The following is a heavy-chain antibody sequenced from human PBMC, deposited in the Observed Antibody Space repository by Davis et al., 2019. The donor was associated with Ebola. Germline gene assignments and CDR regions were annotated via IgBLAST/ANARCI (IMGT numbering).Heavy chain of an antibody. CDR3: ARDGDIVLVPAAMDYYYYYGMDV. D-gene: IGHD2-2*01. CDR1: GFTFTNYW. V-gene: IGHV3-21*01. Sequence: GESLKISCVTSGFTFTNYWMHWVRQAPGKGLEWVSSISSSSSYIYYADSVKGRFTISRDNAKNSLYLQMNSLRAEDTAVYYCARDGDIVLVPAAMDYYYYYGMDVWGQGTTVTVSS. J-gene: IGHJ6*02. CDR2: ISSSSSYI.